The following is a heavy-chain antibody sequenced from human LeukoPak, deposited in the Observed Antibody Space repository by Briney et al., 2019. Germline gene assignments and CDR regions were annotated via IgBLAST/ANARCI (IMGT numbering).Heavy chain of an antibody. J-gene: IGHJ6*02. Sequence: PGGSLRLSCAASGFTFSSYSMNWVRQAPGKGLEWVSYISSSSTIYYADSVKGRFTISRDNAKNSLYLQMNSLRDEDTAVYYCARVKVRYYHGMDVWGQGTTVTVSS. V-gene: IGHV3-48*02. CDR2: ISSSSTI. CDR3: ARVKVRYYHGMDV. D-gene: IGHD1-1*01. CDR1: GFTFSSYS.